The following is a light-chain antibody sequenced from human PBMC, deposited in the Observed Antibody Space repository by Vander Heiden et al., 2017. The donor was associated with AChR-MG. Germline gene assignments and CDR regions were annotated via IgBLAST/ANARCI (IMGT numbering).Light chain of an antibody. J-gene: IGKJ2*01. CDR1: QGISSW. V-gene: IGKV1-5*03. CDR3: QQYNSYYT. Sequence: DIQMTQSPSTLSASVGDRVTITCRASQGISSWLAWYQQKPGKAPKLLIYKASSLESGVPSRFSGSGSGTEFTLTISSLQPDDFATYHCQQYNSYYTFGQGTKLEI. CDR2: KAS.